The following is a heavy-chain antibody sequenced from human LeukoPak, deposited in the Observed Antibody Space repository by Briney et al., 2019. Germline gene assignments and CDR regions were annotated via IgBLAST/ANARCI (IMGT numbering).Heavy chain of an antibody. CDR2: INPSGGST. CDR1: GYTFTSYY. CDR3: ARVELWFGDYYYYMDV. V-gene: IGHV1-46*01. Sequence: ASVKVSCKASGYTFTSYYMHWVRQAPGQGLEWMGIINPSGGSTSYAQKFQGRVTMTTDTSTSTAYMELRSLRSDDTAVYYCARVELWFGDYYYYMDVWGKGTTVTISS. D-gene: IGHD3-10*01. J-gene: IGHJ6*03.